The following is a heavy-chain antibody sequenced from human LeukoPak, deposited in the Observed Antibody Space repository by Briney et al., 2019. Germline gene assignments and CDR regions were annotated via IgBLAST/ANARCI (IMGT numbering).Heavy chain of an antibody. CDR3: ARDSGRYSSGWESGYYYGMDV. Sequence: SVTVSCKASGGTFSSYAISWVRQAPGQGLEWMGGIIPIFGTANYAQKFQGRVTITADESTSTAYMELSSLRSEDTAVYYCARDSGRYSSGWESGYYYGMDVWGQGTTVTVSS. J-gene: IGHJ6*02. CDR2: IIPIFGTA. V-gene: IGHV1-69*13. D-gene: IGHD6-19*01. CDR1: GGTFSSYA.